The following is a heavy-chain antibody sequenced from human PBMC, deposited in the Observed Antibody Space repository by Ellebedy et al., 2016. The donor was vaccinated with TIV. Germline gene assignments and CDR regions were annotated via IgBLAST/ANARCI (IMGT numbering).Heavy chain of an antibody. D-gene: IGHD3-22*01. CDR2: ISWNSGSI. V-gene: IGHV3-9*01. Sequence: SLKISXAASGFTFDDYAMHWVRQAPGKGLEWVSGISWNSGSIGYADSVKGRFTISRDNAKNSLYLQMNSLRAEDTALYYCAKDIYYDSSGYLGYGMDVWGQGTTVTVSS. CDR1: GFTFDDYA. J-gene: IGHJ6*02. CDR3: AKDIYYDSSGYLGYGMDV.